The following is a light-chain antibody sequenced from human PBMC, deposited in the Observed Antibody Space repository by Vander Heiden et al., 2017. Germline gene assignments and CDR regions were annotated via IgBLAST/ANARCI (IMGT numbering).Light chain of an antibody. V-gene: IGKV3-15*01. J-gene: IGKJ3*01. CDR2: GVS. CDR3: QQSNNWPPDIA. Sequence: EIVMTQSPATLSVPPGERATLSCRPSQPVGTTLAWYQQKPGQAPRLLIYGVSTRATGIPARFSGSGSGTEFTLTISSLQSEDFAVYYCQQSNNWPPDIAFGPGT. CDR1: QPVGTT.